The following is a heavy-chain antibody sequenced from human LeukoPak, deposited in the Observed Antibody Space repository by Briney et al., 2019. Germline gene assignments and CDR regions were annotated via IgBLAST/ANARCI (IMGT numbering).Heavy chain of an antibody. CDR1: GGSISSYY. CDR2: IYYSGST. J-gene: IGHJ3*02. D-gene: IGHD4-23*01. V-gene: IGHV4-59*08. Sequence: SETLSLTCTVSGGSISSYYWSWIRQPPGKGLEWIGYIYYSGSTNYNPSLKSRVTISVDTSKNQFSLKLSSVTAADTAVYYCARGPSTVVTDDAFDIWGQGTMVTVSS. CDR3: ARGPSTVVTDDAFDI.